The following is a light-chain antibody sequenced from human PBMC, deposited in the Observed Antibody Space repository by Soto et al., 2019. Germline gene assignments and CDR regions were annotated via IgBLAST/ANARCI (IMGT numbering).Light chain of an antibody. J-gene: IGLJ1*01. CDR2: EVS. CDR3: SSYAGSNNPFV. V-gene: IGLV2-8*01. Sequence: QSVLTQPASSSGSPGQSVTISCTGTSSDVGGYNYVSWYQQHPGKAPKLMIYEVSKRPSGVPDRFSGSKSGNTASLTVSGLQAEDGADYYCSSYAGSNNPFVFGDGTKVTV. CDR1: SSDVGGYNY.